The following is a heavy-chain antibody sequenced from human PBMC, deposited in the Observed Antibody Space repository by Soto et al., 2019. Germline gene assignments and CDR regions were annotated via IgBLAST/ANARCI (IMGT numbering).Heavy chain of an antibody. CDR1: GYTFTGYY. CDR2: INPNSGGT. J-gene: IGHJ5*02. V-gene: IGHV1-2*02. D-gene: IGHD3-3*01. Sequence: ASVKVSCKASGYTFTGYYMHWVRQAPGQGLEWMGWINPNSGGTNYAQKFQGRVTMTRDTSTSTAYMELRRLRSDDTAVYYCARGLRSLGDRWFDPWGQGTLVTVSS. CDR3: ARGLRSLGDRWFDP.